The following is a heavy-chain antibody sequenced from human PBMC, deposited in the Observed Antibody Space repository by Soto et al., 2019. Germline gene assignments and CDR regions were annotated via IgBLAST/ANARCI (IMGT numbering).Heavy chain of an antibody. CDR2: ISYDGSNK. Sequence: QVQLVESGGGVVQPGRSLRLSCAASGFTFSSYAMHWVRQAPGKGLEWVAVISYDGSNKYYADSVKGRFTISRDNSKNTLFLQMHSLRAEDKAVYYCASVGRLHYFDYWGQGTLVTVSS. CDR1: GFTFSSYA. V-gene: IGHV3-30-3*01. CDR3: ASVGRLHYFDY. D-gene: IGHD4-17*01. J-gene: IGHJ4*02.